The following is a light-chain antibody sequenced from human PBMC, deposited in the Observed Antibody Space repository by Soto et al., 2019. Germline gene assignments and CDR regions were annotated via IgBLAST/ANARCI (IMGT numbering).Light chain of an antibody. Sequence: DIQMTQSPSTLSGSVGDRVTITCRASQTISSWLAWYQQKPGKAPKLLIYKASTLKSGVPSRFSGSGSGTEITLTISSPQPDDFATYYFQHYNSYSEAFGQGTKVELK. J-gene: IGKJ1*01. CDR2: KAS. V-gene: IGKV1-5*03. CDR3: QHYNSYSEA. CDR1: QTISSW.